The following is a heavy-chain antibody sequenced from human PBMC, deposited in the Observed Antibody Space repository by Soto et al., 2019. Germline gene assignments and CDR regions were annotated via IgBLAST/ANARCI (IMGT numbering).Heavy chain of an antibody. D-gene: IGHD5-18*01. V-gene: IGHV4-34*01. J-gene: IGHJ4*02. CDR2: INHSGST. Sequence: SENLSLTCAVYGGSFSGYYWRWIRQPPGKGLEWIGEINHSGSTNYNPSLKSRVTISVDTSKNQFSLKLSSVTAADTAVYYCARGRRGYSYGSDYWGQGTLVTVS. CDR3: ARGRRGYSYGSDY. CDR1: GGSFSGYY.